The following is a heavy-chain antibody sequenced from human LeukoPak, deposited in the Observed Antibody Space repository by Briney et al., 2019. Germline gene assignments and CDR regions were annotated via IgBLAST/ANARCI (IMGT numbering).Heavy chain of an antibody. D-gene: IGHD2-21*02. CDR3: AKGVDKVVTVVPLADY. CDR2: ISGSGGST. Sequence: GGSLRLSCAASGFTFSSYAMSWVRQAPGKGLELVSAISGSGGSTYYADSVKGRFTISRDNSKNTLYLQMNSLRAEDTAVYYCAKGVDKVVTVVPLADYWGQGTLVTVSS. V-gene: IGHV3-23*01. J-gene: IGHJ4*02. CDR1: GFTFSSYA.